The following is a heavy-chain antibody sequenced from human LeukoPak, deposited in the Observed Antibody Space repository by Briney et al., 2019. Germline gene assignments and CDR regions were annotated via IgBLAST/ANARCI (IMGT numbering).Heavy chain of an antibody. D-gene: IGHD3-22*01. V-gene: IGHV3-20*04. CDR3: ARDLRVVITGSFDS. Sequence: GGSLRPSCAASGFSFDDYGLTWVRQAPGKGLEWVSGINWNGDSTDYADSVKGRFTISRDNAKNSLYLQMNSLRAEDTALYYCARDLRVVITGSFDSWGQGTLVTVSS. J-gene: IGHJ4*02. CDR1: GFSFDDYG. CDR2: INWNGDST.